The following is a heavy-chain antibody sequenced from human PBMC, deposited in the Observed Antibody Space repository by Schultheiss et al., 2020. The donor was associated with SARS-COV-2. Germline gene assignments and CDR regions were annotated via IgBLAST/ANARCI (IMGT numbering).Heavy chain of an antibody. J-gene: IGHJ4*02. CDR1: GFTSSSYA. D-gene: IGHD3-3*01. CDR2: VKSKTDGGTT. Sequence: GGSLRLSCAASGFTSSSYAMSWVRQTPGKGLEWVGRVKSKTDGGTTDCAAPVKGRFTISRDDSKNTLYLQMNSLKTEDTAVYYCTTGGYYNFWSGYTPFDYWGQGTLVTVSS. V-gene: IGHV3-15*01. CDR3: TTGGYYNFWSGYTPFDY.